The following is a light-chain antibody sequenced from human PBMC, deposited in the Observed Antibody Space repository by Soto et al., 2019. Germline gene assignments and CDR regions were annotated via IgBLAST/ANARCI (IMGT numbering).Light chain of an antibody. Sequence: QSVLTQPASVSGSPGQSVTISCTGTTSDVGGYISVSWYQQHPGKAPKLMIYEVNKRPSGVPDRFSGSKSGNTASLTVSGLQAEDEADYYCSSYAGSSNVFGTGTKLTVL. J-gene: IGLJ1*01. CDR3: SSYAGSSNV. V-gene: IGLV2-8*01. CDR1: TSDVGGYIS. CDR2: EVN.